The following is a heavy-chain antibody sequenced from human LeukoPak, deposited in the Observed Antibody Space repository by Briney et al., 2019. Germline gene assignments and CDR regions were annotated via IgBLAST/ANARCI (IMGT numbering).Heavy chain of an antibody. CDR3: ARDRRGSGSYYWFDP. V-gene: IGHV1-2*06. CDR2: INLNSGGT. CDR1: GYTFTGYY. Sequence: ASVKVSCKASGYTFTGYYMHWVRQAPGQGLEWMGRINLNSGGTNYAQKFQGRVTMTRDTSISTAYMELSRLRPDDTAVYYCARDRRGSGSYYWFDPWGKGTLVTVSS. D-gene: IGHD3-10*01. J-gene: IGHJ5*02.